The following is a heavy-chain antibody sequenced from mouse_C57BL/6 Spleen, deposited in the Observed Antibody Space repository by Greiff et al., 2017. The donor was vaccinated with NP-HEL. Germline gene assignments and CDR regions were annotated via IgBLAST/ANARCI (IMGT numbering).Heavy chain of an antibody. J-gene: IGHJ1*03. CDR2: IDPETGGT. Sequence: VQLQQSGAELVRPGASVTLSCKASGYTFTDYEMHWVKQTPVHGLEWIGAIDPETGGTAYNQKFKGKAILTADKSSSTAYIELRSLTSEDSAVYYCTRRGYFDVWGTGTTVTVSS. V-gene: IGHV1-15*01. CDR1: GYTFTDYE. CDR3: TRRGYFDV.